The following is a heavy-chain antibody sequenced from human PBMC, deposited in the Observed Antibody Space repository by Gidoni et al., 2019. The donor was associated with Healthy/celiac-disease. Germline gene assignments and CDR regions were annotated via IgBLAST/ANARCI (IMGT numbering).Heavy chain of an antibody. V-gene: IGHV3-66*01. CDR1: GFTVSSNY. Sequence: EVQLVESGGGLVQPGGSLSLSCAASGFTVSSNYMSWVRQAPGKGLEWVSVIYSGGSTYYADSVKGRFTISRDNSKNTLYLQMNSLRAEDTAVYYCARDIIAAAGPFDYWGQGTLVTVSS. CDR2: IYSGGST. D-gene: IGHD6-13*01. J-gene: IGHJ4*02. CDR3: ARDIIAAAGPFDY.